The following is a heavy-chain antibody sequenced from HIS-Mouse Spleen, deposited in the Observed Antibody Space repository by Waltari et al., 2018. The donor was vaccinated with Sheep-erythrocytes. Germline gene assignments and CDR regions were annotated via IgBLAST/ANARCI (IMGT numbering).Heavy chain of an antibody. CDR2: ISSSSSYI. J-gene: IGHJ4*02. CDR3: ARASIFGVVRGFDY. V-gene: IGHV3-21*01. CDR1: GFTFSSSS. D-gene: IGHD3-3*01. Sequence: EVQLVESGGGLVKPGGSLRLSCAASGFTFSSSSMNWVRQAPGKGLEWVSSISSSSSYIYYADSVKGRFTISRDNAKNSLYLQMNSLRAEDTAVYYCARASIFGVVRGFDYWGQGTLVTVSS.